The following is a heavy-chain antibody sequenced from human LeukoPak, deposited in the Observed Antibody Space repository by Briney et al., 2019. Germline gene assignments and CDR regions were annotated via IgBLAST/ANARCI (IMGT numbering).Heavy chain of an antibody. D-gene: IGHD3-3*01. Sequence: GGSLRLSCAASGCTFSNSWLSWVRQAPGKGLEWVGRINGKTDSGTTDYAAPVKGIFTISRDDSKNTLYLHKNSLKPEDTAVYYCTTDLSRLRFLEWLPANWFDPWGQGTLVTVSS. V-gene: IGHV3-15*01. CDR1: GCTFSNSW. CDR3: TTDLSRLRFLEWLPANWFDP. J-gene: IGHJ5*02. CDR2: INGKTDSGTT.